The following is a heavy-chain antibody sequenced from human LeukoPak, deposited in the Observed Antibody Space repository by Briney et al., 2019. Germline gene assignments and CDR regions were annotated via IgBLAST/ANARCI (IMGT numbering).Heavy chain of an antibody. J-gene: IGHJ4*02. CDR2: INHSGST. CDR1: GGSFSGYY. V-gene: IGHV4-34*01. Sequence: SETLSLTCAVYGGSFSGYYWSWIRQPPGQGLEWIGEINHSGSTNYNPSLKSRVTISVDTSKNQFSLKLSSVTVGDTAVYYFARGMRWLHPFDYWGQGTLVTVSS. D-gene: IGHD5-12*01. CDR3: ARGMRWLHPFDY.